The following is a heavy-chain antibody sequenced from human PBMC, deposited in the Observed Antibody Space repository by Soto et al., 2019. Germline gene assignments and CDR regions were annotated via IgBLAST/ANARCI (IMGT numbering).Heavy chain of an antibody. D-gene: IGHD3-22*01. CDR1: GYTFTKNY. CDR3: ARSAYDDSGFYSSYWYCDL. V-gene: IGHV1-46*01. Sequence: QAQLVQSGAEVQKPGASVKLSCTASGYTFTKNYIHWVRQAPGQGPEWIGIIVPRGGSTNFASKFHGRVTMTRDTSTNTAYMELSSLTSEDTAVYYCARSAYDDSGFYSSYWYCDLWGRGSLVTVSS. J-gene: IGHJ2*01. CDR2: IVPRGGST.